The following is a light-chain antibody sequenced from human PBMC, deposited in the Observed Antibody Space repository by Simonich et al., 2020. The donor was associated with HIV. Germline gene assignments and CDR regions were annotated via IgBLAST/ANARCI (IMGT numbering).Light chain of an antibody. J-gene: IGKJ4*01. V-gene: IGKV3-15*01. CDR1: QSVTSSY. CDR3: QQYNNWPL. CDR2: DGA. Sequence: EIVLTQSPGTLSLSPGERATLSCRASQSVTSSYLAWYQQKPGLAPRLLIYDGASRATGIPARFSGSGSGTEFTLTISSMQSEDFAVYYCQQYNNWPLFGGGTKVEIK.